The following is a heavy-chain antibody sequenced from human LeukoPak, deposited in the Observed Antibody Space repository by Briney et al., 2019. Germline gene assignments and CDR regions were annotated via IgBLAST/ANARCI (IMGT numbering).Heavy chain of an antibody. CDR1: GFTFSDYA. CDR2: ITGRST. Sequence: GVALRLSCAASGFTFSDYAMSWVRQAPGKGLEWVSAITGRSTYSADSVKGRFTISRDNSKNTLYLQMNSLRAADTAVYYCAKTITTWAFNYWGQGTLVTVSS. CDR3: AKTITTWAFNY. J-gene: IGHJ4*02. D-gene: IGHD2/OR15-2a*01. V-gene: IGHV3-23*01.